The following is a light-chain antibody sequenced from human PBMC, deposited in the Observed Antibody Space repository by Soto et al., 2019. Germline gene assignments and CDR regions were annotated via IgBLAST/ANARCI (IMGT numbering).Light chain of an antibody. Sequence: QSVLTQPASVSGSPGQSITISCSGTTNDVDDYKYFSWYQQHPGKAPTLLIFDVSHRPSRASNRFSGSKSANTASLTISGLQAEDEADYYCNAYTKNNSQVFXGGTKLTVL. V-gene: IGLV2-14*03. CDR1: TNDVDDYKY. J-gene: IGLJ3*02. CDR2: DVS. CDR3: NAYTKNNSQV.